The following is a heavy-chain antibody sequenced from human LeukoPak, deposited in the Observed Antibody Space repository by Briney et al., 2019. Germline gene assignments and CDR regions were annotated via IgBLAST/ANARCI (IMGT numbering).Heavy chain of an antibody. D-gene: IGHD1-1*01. V-gene: IGHV1-2*06. J-gene: IGHJ4*02. Sequence: ASAKVSCTPSRYTFTPYYMHWVRQAPGQGLEWRGRINPNSGGTNYAQKFQRRVTMPRDTSISTAYMELSRLKSGETAVYYCGRGRGGTLNDYWGQGTLVTVSS. CDR1: RYTFTPYY. CDR2: INPNSGGT. CDR3: GRGRGGTLNDY.